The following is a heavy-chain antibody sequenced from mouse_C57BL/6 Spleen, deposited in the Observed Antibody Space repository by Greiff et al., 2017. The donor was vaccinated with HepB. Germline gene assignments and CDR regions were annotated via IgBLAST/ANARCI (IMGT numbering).Heavy chain of an antibody. Sequence: EVKLVESGGGLVKPGGSLKLSCAASGFTFSSYAMSWVRQTPEKRLEWVATISDGGSYTYYPDNVKGRFTISRDNAKNNLYLQMSHLKSEDTAMYYCAREGGYFDNRGEGTTLTVSS. CDR2: ISDGGSYT. V-gene: IGHV5-4*01. CDR1: GFTFSSYA. J-gene: IGHJ2*01. CDR3: AREGGYFDN.